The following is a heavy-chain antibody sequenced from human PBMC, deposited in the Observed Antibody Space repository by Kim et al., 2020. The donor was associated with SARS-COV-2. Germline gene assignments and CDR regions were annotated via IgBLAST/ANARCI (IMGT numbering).Heavy chain of an antibody. V-gene: IGHV1-69*13. D-gene: IGHD3-22*01. CDR2: IIPIFGTA. J-gene: IGHJ4*02. Sequence: SVKVSCKASGGTFSSYAISWVRQAPGQGLEWMGGIIPIFGTANYAQKFQGRVTITADESTSTAYMELSSLRSEDTAVYYCASDLPLNYYDSSGYRYWGQGTLVTVSS. CDR3: ASDLPLNYYDSSGYRY. CDR1: GGTFSSYA.